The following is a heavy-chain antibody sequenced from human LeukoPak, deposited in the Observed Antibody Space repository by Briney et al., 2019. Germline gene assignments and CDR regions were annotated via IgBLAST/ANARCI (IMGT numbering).Heavy chain of an antibody. V-gene: IGHV3-33*01. CDR2: IWYDGSNK. Sequence: GGSLRLSCAASGFTFSSYGMHWVRQAPGKGLEWVAVIWYDGSNKYYAGSVKGRFTISRDNSKNTLYLQMNSLRADDTAVYYCARDQGIFGVPGWGQGTLVTVS. CDR1: GFTFSSYG. J-gene: IGHJ4*02. CDR3: ARDQGIFGVPG. D-gene: IGHD3-3*01.